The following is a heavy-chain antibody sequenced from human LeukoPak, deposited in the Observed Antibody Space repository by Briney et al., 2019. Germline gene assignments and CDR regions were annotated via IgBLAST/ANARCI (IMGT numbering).Heavy chain of an antibody. CDR1: GFTFSSYS. CDR3: ARGWTGIVATINY. D-gene: IGHD5-12*01. V-gene: IGHV3-21*01. CDR2: ISSSSSYI. Sequence: GGSLRLSCAASGFTFSSYSMNWVRQAPGKGLEWVSSISSSSSYIYYADSVKGRFTISRDNAKNSLYLQMNSLRAEDTAVYYCARGWTGIVATINYWGQGTLVTVSS. J-gene: IGHJ4*02.